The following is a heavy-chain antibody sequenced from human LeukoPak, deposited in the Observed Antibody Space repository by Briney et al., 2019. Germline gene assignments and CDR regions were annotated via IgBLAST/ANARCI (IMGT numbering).Heavy chain of an antibody. V-gene: IGHV1-2*06. D-gene: IGHD3-10*01. CDR1: GCTFTGYY. J-gene: IGHJ4*02. Sequence: ASVKVSCKASGCTFTGYYMHWVRQAPGQGLEWMGRINPDSGGTNYAQKFQGRVTMTRDTSISTAYMELSRLRSDDTAVYYCARGHMVRGVITIFDYWGQGTLVTVSS. CDR3: ARGHMVRGVITIFDY. CDR2: INPDSGGT.